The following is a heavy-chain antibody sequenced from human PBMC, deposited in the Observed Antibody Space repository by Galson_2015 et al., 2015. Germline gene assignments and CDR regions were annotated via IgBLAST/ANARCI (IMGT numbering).Heavy chain of an antibody. V-gene: IGHV3-11*06. J-gene: IGHJ6*02. D-gene: IGHD2-21*01. CDR2: ISSSSSYT. CDR3: ARDLGTYCGGDCYHYGMDV. CDR1: GFTFSDYY. Sequence: SLRLSCAASGFTFSDYYMSWIRQAPGKGLEWVSYISSSSSYTNYADSVKGRFTISRDNAKNSLYLQMNSLRAEDTAVYYCARDLGTYCGGDCYHYGMDVWGQGTTVTVSS.